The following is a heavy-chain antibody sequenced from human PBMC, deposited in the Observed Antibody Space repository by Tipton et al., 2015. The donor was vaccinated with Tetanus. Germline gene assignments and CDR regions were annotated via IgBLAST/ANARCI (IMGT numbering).Heavy chain of an antibody. D-gene: IGHD3-3*01. Sequence: GLVKPSETLSLTCTVFGGSVSSGSYYWSWVRQAPGKGLEYIGYILYGKSTHYNPSLKSRLSMSADPAKNQFSLRLTSVTAADTAVYYCARIPDYWSDYFDFWGEGTLVTVSP. CDR2: ILYGKST. CDR3: ARIPDYWSDYFDF. J-gene: IGHJ4*02. CDR1: GGSVSSGSYY. V-gene: IGHV4-61*01.